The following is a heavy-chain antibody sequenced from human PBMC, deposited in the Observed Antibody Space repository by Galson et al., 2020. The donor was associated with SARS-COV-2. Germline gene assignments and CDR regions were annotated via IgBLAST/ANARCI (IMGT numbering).Heavy chain of an antibody. D-gene: IGHD1-26*01. J-gene: IGHJ4*02. Sequence: SGPTLVKPTQTLTLTCTFSGFSLTASGVGVAWIRRPPGRALEWLALIYWDDDKRYSPSLQSRLTLTKDTSKNQVVLTMANMDPVDTGTYFCAHRVSGSYWDWGQGTLVTVSS. CDR2: IYWDDDK. V-gene: IGHV2-5*02. CDR1: GFSLTASGVG. CDR3: AHRVSGSYWD.